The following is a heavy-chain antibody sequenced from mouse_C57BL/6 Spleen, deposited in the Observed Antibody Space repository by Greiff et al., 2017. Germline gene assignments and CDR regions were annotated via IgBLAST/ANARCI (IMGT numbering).Heavy chain of an antibody. D-gene: IGHD1-1*01. CDR3: TTYYGSSSYWYFDV. V-gene: IGHV14-1*01. CDR1: GFNIKDYY. CDR2: IDPEDGDT. J-gene: IGHJ1*03. Sequence: EVMLVESGAELVRPGASVKLSCTASGFNIKDYYMHWVKQRPEQGLEWIGRIDPEDGDTEYAPKFQGKATMTADTSSNTAYLQLSSLTSEDTAVYYCTTYYGSSSYWYFDVWGTGTTVTVSS.